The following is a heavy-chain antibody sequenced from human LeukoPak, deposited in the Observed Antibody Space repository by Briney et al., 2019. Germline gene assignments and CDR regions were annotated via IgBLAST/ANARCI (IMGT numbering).Heavy chain of an antibody. CDR2: INPNSGGT. J-gene: IGHJ5*02. CDR3: ARSYCTKDNRNWFDP. V-gene: IGHV1-2*02. D-gene: IGHD2-8*01. CDR1: GYTFTGYY. Sequence: ASAKVSCKASGYTFTGYYMHLVRQAPGQGLEWMGGINPNSGGTNYAQKFHGRVTMTRDTSISTAYMELSMLRSDETDVYYCARSYCTKDNRNWFDPWGQGTLVTVSS.